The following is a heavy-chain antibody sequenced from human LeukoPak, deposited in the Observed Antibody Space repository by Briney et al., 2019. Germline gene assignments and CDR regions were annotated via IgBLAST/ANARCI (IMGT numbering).Heavy chain of an antibody. J-gene: IGHJ4*02. Sequence: PSQTLSLTCTVSGGSISTGVYYWSWIRQHPGKGGDWIGYISYSGNTYHNPSLKGRVTISLDTSKNQLSLKLSSVTAADTAVYYCATLDLNLVRGVQDWGQGTLVTVSS. CDR2: ISYSGNT. V-gene: IGHV4-31*03. D-gene: IGHD3-10*01. CDR3: ATLDLNLVRGVQD. CDR1: GGSISTGVYY.